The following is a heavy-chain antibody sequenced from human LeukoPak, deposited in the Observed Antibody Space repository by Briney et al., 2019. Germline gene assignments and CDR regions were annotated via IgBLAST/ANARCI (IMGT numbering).Heavy chain of an antibody. CDR3: AGAIGYFDY. Sequence: PGGSLRLSCAASGSSFRTHAMHWVREAPGKGLEWVGVISYDGSDKYYVDSVKGRFTISRDNSKNTLYLQMNSLRAEDTAVYYCAGAIGYFDYWGQGTLVTVSS. V-gene: IGHV3-30*03. J-gene: IGHJ4*02. CDR2: ISYDGSDK. CDR1: GSSFRTHA. D-gene: IGHD2-21*01.